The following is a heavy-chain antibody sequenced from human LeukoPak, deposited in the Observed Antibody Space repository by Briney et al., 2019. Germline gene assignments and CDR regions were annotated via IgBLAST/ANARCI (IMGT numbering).Heavy chain of an antibody. Sequence: NPSETLSLTCTVSGGSISSYYWSWIRQPPGKGLEWIGYIYYSGYSGNTNYNPSLKSRVTISVDTSKNQFSLKLSSVTAADTAVYYCAREIAVAATYYYYYYMDVWGKGTTVTVSS. CDR1: GGSISSYY. D-gene: IGHD6-19*01. CDR2: IYYSGYSGNT. V-gene: IGHV4-59*12. J-gene: IGHJ6*03. CDR3: AREIAVAATYYYYYYMDV.